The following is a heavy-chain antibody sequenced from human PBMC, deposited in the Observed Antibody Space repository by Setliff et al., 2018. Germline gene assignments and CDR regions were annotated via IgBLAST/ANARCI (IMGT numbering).Heavy chain of an antibody. Sequence: SETLSLTCGVSGASITSGHYWGWIRQPPGKGLEWIATMSHRGRTYYNPSPESRVTMSRDTSKNQSSLRLTSAAAADTAVYYCASPRRDDLDSPFDAFDIWGQGTMVTVSS. V-gene: IGHV4-38-2*01. CDR1: GASITSGHY. CDR2: MSHRGRT. CDR3: ASPRRDDLDSPFDAFDI. D-gene: IGHD3-3*01. J-gene: IGHJ3*02.